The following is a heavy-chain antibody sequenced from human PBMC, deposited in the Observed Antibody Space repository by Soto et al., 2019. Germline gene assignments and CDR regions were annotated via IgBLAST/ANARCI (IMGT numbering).Heavy chain of an antibody. D-gene: IGHD2-2*01. CDR2: INAGSGNT. J-gene: IGHJ4*02. CDR3: ANDIIVIPGAKCLDY. V-gene: IGHV1-3*01. Sequence: ASVKVSCKASGYTSTNYGMHWVRQAPGQRLEWMGWINAGSGNTKYSQKFQGRITITRDTSASTVYMELSSLRSEDTAVYYCANDIIVIPGAKCLDYWGQGPLVTGSS. CDR1: GYTSTNYG.